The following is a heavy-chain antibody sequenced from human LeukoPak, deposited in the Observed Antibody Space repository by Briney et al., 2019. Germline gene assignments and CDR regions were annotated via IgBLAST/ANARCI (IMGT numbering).Heavy chain of an antibody. Sequence: GGSPRLSCTASGFTFSSYAIHWVRQAPGKGLEWVAVISDDGTIKYYADSVKRRFTMSRDNSKNTLYLQMNSLRAEDTAVYYCATERIPATGTGWFDPWGQGTQVTVSS. J-gene: IGHJ5*02. CDR1: GFTFSSYA. CDR3: ATERIPATGTGWFDP. CDR2: ISDDGTIK. V-gene: IGHV3-30-3*01. D-gene: IGHD6-13*01.